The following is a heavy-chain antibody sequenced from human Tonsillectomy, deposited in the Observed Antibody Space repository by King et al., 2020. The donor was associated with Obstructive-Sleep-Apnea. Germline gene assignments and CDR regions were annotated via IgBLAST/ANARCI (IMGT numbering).Heavy chain of an antibody. V-gene: IGHV3-73*02. CDR1: GFSFSGSA. J-gene: IGHJ6*02. Sequence: VQLVESGGGLVQPGGSLKLSCAASGFSFSGSAVHWVRQASGKGLEWVGRIRSQANTYATAYAASVKGRSTISREDSKNTAYLQMNSLKIEDTAVYYCTTWGGGASNALDVWGQGTTVIVSS. CDR3: TTWGGGASNALDV. D-gene: IGHD1-26*01. CDR2: IRSQANTYAT.